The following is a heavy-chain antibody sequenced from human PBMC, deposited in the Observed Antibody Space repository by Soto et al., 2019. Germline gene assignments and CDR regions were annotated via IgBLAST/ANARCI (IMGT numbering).Heavy chain of an antibody. CDR1: GFSFSSYA. CDR2: ISGSGDST. J-gene: IGHJ4*02. Sequence: EVQLLESGGGLVQPGGSLRLSCAASGFSFSSYAMNWVRQAPGKGLEWVSVISGSGDSTYYADSVKGRFTISRDNSEIPLYLQMISLRAEDTAVYYCARRSSGWYFDYWGQGTLVIVTS. V-gene: IGHV3-23*01. CDR3: ARRSSGWYFDY. D-gene: IGHD6-19*01.